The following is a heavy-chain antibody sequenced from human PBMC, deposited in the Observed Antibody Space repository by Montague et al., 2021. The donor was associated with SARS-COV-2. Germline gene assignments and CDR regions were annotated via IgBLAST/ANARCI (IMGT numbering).Heavy chain of an antibody. J-gene: IGHJ4*02. CDR3: AHRLPAVAAFDY. Sequence: PALVKPTQTLTLTCTSSGFSLSTRTVGVGWIRQPPGKALEWLALXYWDDDKRYSPSLKSRLTITKVTSKNQVVLTMTNMDPVDTATYYCAHRLPAVAAFDYWGQGTLVTVSS. D-gene: IGHD6-6*01. CDR1: GFSLSTRTVG. V-gene: IGHV2-5*02. CDR2: XYWDDDK.